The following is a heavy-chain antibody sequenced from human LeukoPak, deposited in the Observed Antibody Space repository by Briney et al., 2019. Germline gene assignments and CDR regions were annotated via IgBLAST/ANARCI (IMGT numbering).Heavy chain of an antibody. CDR2: IIHILGIE. J-gene: IGHJ4*02. Sequence: SVKVSCKACGGTFSSYTISWVRQAPGQGLEWMGRIIHILGIENYAQNCQGRVTITADKSTSTAYMEGGSLRSGDTAVYYCARAHRDSSGYSHEYWGQGTLVTVSS. V-gene: IGHV1-69*02. CDR1: GGTFSSYT. D-gene: IGHD3-22*01. CDR3: ARAHRDSSGYSHEY.